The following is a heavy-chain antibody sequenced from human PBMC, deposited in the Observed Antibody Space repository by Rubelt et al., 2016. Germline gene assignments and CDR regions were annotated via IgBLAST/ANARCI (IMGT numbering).Heavy chain of an antibody. CDR1: FSDSA. J-gene: IGHJ4*02. V-gene: IGHV3-73*01. D-gene: IGHD4-17*01. CDR2: IRSKANNYAT. Sequence: FSDSAMHWVRQASGKGLEWVGYIRSKANNYATVYGASVKGRFTISRDDSKNTAYLQMNSLKTEDTAVYYCAKDRGVTTVTTVDYWGQGTLITVSS. CDR3: AKDRGVTTVTTVDY.